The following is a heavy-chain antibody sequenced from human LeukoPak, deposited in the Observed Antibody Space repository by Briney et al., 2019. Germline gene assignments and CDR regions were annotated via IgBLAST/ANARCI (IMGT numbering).Heavy chain of an antibody. V-gene: IGHV4-59*01. CDR3: ARYFSGRTLDY. J-gene: IGHJ4*02. D-gene: IGHD1-1*01. Sequence: SETLSLTCTVSGGSISSYYWSWIRQPPGKGLEWIGYIWYSGTTNYNPSLKSRVTISVDTSKNQFSLKLSSVTAADTAVYYCARYFSGRTLDYWGQGTLVTVSS. CDR1: GGSISSYY. CDR2: IWYSGTT.